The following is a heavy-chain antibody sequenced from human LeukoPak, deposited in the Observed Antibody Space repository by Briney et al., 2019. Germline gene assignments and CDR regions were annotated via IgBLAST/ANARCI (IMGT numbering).Heavy chain of an antibody. Sequence: ASVKLSCKASGFTFTGYYIHWARQAPGQGLEWMGWVNPNSGGTNYAQMFQGRVTMTRDTSINTAYMELSGLRSDDTAVYYCARDSYGGNWSLGYWGQGTLVTVSS. V-gene: IGHV1-2*02. J-gene: IGHJ4*02. CDR3: ARDSYGGNWSLGY. D-gene: IGHD4-23*01. CDR2: VNPNSGGT. CDR1: GFTFTGYY.